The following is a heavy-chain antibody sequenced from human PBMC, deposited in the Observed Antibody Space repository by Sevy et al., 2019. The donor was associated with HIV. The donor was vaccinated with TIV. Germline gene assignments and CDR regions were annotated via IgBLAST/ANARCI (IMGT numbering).Heavy chain of an antibody. CDR2: IIPIFGTA. CDR3: ARTYSSSWLGGEYNWFDP. Sequence: ASVKVSCKASGGTFSSYAISWVRQAPGQGLEWMGGIIPIFGTANYAQKFQGRVTITADESTSTAYMELSSLRSEDTAVYYCARTYSSSWLGGEYNWFDPWGQGTLVTVSS. D-gene: IGHD6-13*01. CDR1: GGTFSSYA. V-gene: IGHV1-69*13. J-gene: IGHJ5*02.